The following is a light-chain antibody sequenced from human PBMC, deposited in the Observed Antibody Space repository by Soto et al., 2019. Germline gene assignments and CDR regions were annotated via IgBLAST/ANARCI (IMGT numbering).Light chain of an antibody. J-gene: IGLJ1*01. V-gene: IGLV2-23*01. Sequence: QSVLTQPASVSGSPGQSITISCTGTSSDVGNYNLVSWYQHDPGKAPKLLIYEGSKRPSGVSDRFSGSKSGNTASLTISGLQAEDDADYYCCSYACRSSYVFGTGTTVNV. CDR3: CSYACRSSYV. CDR1: SSDVGNYNL. CDR2: EGS.